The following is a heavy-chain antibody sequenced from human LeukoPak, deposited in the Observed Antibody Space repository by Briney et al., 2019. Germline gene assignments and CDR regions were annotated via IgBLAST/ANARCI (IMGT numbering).Heavy chain of an antibody. CDR2: ISWDGGST. V-gene: IGHV3-43D*03. CDR1: GFTFDDYA. CDR3: AKASSIAARALFFDY. D-gene: IGHD6-6*01. Sequence: GGSLRLSCAASGFTFDDYAMHWVRQAPGKVLEWVSLISWDGGSTYYADSVKGRFTISRDNSKNSLYLQMNSLRAEDTALYYCAKASSIAARALFFDYWGQGTLVTVSS. J-gene: IGHJ4*02.